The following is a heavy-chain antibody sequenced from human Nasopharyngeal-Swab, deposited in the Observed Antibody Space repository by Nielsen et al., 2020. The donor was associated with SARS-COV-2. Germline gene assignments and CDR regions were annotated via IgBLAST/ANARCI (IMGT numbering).Heavy chain of an antibody. Sequence: GESLKISCAASGFTFSSYGMHWVRQAPGKGLEWVAVIWYDGSNKYYADSVKGRFTISRDNSKNTLYLQMNSLRAEDTAVYYCARDPDQYYDFWSGPLGVWGQGTTVTVSS. D-gene: IGHD3-3*01. CDR2: IWYDGSNK. V-gene: IGHV3-33*01. J-gene: IGHJ6*02. CDR3: ARDPDQYYDFWSGPLGV. CDR1: GFTFSSYG.